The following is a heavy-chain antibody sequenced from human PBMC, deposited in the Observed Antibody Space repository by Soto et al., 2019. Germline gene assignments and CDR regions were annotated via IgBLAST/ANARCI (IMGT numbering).Heavy chain of an antibody. CDR1: GGTFNTHT. D-gene: IGHD3-10*01. J-gene: IGHJ4*02. CDR2: IIPMLGMS. Sequence: QVHLVQFGAEVREPGSSVKVSCTASGGTFNTHTISWVRQAPGLGLEWMGRIIPMLGMSNSPQKFQGRVQVTVDKSRSTVYMAITMLTSDDTAVYYCATSYASGSSHLDSWGQGTLVTVSS. V-gene: IGHV1-69*02. CDR3: ATSYASGSSHLDS.